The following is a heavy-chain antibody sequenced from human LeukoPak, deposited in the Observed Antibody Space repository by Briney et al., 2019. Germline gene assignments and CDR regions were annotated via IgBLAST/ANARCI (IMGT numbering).Heavy chain of an antibody. Sequence: ASVKVSCKSSGYTFTIYYMRWERHAPGQGLEWMGIISPSSGSTSNAQKVQGRVTMTRDMSTTTVYMELSILRSEDTAVYYCARRGGELPYWGQGTLVTVSS. CDR3: ARRGGELPY. D-gene: IGHD1-26*01. CDR1: GYTFTIYY. CDR2: ISPSSGST. J-gene: IGHJ4*02. V-gene: IGHV1-46*01.